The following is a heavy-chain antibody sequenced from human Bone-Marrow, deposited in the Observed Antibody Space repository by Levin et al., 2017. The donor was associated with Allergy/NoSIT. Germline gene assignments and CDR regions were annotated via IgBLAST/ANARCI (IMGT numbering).Heavy chain of an antibody. J-gene: IGHJ5*02. V-gene: IGHV4-39*01. CDR1: GGSISTNAYY. D-gene: IGHD6-19*01. CDR3: ARLAISVAGTLHWFDP. CDR2: VYYSGTT. Sequence: SETLSLTCTVSGGSISTNAYYWGWIRQPPGKGLEWIGSVYYSGTTYYNPSLKSRVTIFVDSSQNQFSLKLSSVTAADTAVYYCARLAISVAGTLHWFDPWGQGTLVTVSS.